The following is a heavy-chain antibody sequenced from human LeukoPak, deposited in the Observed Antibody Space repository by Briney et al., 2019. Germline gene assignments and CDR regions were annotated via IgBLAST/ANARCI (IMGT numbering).Heavy chain of an antibody. CDR2: IYYSGST. V-gene: IGHV4-31*03. CDR1: GGSISSVGCY. Sequence: RPSETLSLTCTVSGGSISSVGCYWNWIRQHPGKGLEWIGYIYYSGSTYYNPSLRSRVTTLVDTSKNQFSLRLSSVTATDTAVYYCAREYSSSSGRRAFDFWGQGTMVTVSS. D-gene: IGHD6-6*01. CDR3: AREYSSSSGRRAFDF. J-gene: IGHJ3*01.